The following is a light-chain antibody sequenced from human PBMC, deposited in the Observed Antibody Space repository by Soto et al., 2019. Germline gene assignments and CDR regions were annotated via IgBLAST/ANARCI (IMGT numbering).Light chain of an antibody. Sequence: EIVLTQSPGTLSLSPGERVTLSCRASQSVSSTYVAWYQHEPGQAPRLLIYGASSRATGVPDRFSGSGSGTDFTLTISRLEPEDFAVYYCQQKETFGQGTKLELK. CDR1: QSVSSTY. V-gene: IGKV3-20*01. J-gene: IGKJ2*01. CDR3: QQKET. CDR2: GAS.